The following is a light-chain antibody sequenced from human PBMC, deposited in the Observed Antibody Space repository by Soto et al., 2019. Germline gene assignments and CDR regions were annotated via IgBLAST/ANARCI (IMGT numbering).Light chain of an antibody. Sequence: DIQMTQSPSTLSASVGDRVTITCRASQSINNWLAWYQQKPGKAPKILIYDASNLENGVPSRFSGSGSGTGFTLTISSLQPDDFGIYYCQQYHTFSWTFGQGTKVEVK. J-gene: IGKJ1*01. CDR1: QSINNW. CDR3: QQYHTFSWT. V-gene: IGKV1-5*01. CDR2: DAS.